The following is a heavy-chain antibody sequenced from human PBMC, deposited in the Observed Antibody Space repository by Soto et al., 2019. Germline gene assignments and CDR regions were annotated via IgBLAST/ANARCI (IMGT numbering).Heavy chain of an antibody. J-gene: IGHJ4*02. Sequence: GGSLRRSCAASGFTFSTYEMNWVRQAPGKGLEWVSYISSSGSTIYYADSVRGRFTISRDNAKNSLYLQMNSLRAEDTAVYYCARVWQVAIDYWGQGTLVTFSS. CDR2: ISSSGSTI. CDR1: GFTFSTYE. D-gene: IGHD6-19*01. V-gene: IGHV3-48*03. CDR3: ARVWQVAIDY.